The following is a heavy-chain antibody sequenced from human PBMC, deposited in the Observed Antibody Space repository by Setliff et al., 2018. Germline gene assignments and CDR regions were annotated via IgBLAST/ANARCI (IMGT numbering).Heavy chain of an antibody. D-gene: IGHD3-9*01. CDR3: AKDLSAERYFDWLAYYYYGMDV. CDR1: GFTFSSYG. V-gene: IGHV3-30*02. CDR2: TRHDGSNK. Sequence: GGSLRLSCEASGFTFSSYGMHWVRQAPGKGLEWVAFTRHDGSNKYYADSVKGRFTISRDNSKNTLYLQMNSLRAEDTAVYYCAKDLSAERYFDWLAYYYYGMDVWGQGTTVTVSS. J-gene: IGHJ6*02.